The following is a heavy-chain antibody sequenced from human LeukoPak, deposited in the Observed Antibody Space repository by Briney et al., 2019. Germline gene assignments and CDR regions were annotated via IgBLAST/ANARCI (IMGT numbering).Heavy chain of an antibody. CDR1: GGSISSYY. CDR3: ARTGYYDSSEDGFDI. V-gene: IGHV4-59*01. J-gene: IGHJ3*02. CDR2: IYYSGST. D-gene: IGHD3-22*01. Sequence: SETLSLTCTVSGGSISSYYWSWIRQPPGKGLEWIGYIYYSGSTNYNPSLKSRVTISVDTSKNQFSLKLSSVTAADTAMYYCARTGYYDSSEDGFDIWGQGTMVTVSS.